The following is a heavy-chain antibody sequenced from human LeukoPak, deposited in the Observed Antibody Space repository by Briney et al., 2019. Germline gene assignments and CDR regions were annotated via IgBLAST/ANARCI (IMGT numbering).Heavy chain of an antibody. J-gene: IGHJ4*02. CDR1: GDSLSTSGSY. D-gene: IGHD3-3*01. V-gene: IGHV4-31*03. CDR2: IHYIGNT. CDR3: ARVRDDYFFDY. Sequence: SETLSLTRTVSGDSLSTSGSYWSWIREHPGTCLEWLAYIHYIGNTYYNPSLESRVTMSVDTSSNQFSLNVASVTAADTAIYYCARVRDDYFFDYWGQGILVTVSS.